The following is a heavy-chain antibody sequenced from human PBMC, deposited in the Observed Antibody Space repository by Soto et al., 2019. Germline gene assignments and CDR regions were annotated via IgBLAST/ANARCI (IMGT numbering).Heavy chain of an antibody. Sequence: QVQLQESGPGLVKPSETLSLTCTVSGGSVSSGSDYWSWIRQPPGKGLEWIGCIYYSGSTNYNPSLKSRVTKSVYTSKNQFSLKLRSVTAADTAVYYCARVHRRDNCSGGSCPKYFDYWGQGTLVTVSS. CDR3: ARVHRRDNCSGGSCPKYFDY. CDR1: GGSVSSGSDY. V-gene: IGHV4-61*01. CDR2: IYYSGST. D-gene: IGHD2-15*01. J-gene: IGHJ4*02.